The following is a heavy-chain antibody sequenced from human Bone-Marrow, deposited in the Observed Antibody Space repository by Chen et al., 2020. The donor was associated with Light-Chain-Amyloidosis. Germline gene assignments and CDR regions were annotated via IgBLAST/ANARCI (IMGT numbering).Heavy chain of an antibody. Sequence: QLQLQESGPGQVKALETLSLTCIVSGDSINSRNHCWGWIRQPPGKGLEWIGSVYYTGTTYYNPSLKSRVTMSIDMSKNQFTLQLTSVTAADTAFYYCARDVTRDYGEGYRGWFDPWGLGTQVIVST. CDR3: ARDVTRDYGEGYRGWFDP. CDR2: VYYTGTT. J-gene: IGHJ5*02. V-gene: IGHV4-39*07. D-gene: IGHD4-17*01. CDR1: GDSINSRNHC.